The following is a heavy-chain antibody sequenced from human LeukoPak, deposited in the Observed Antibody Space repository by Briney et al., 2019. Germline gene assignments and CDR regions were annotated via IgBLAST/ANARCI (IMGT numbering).Heavy chain of an antibody. V-gene: IGHV5-10-1*01. CDR2: IDPSDSHT. D-gene: IGHD3-10*01. J-gene: IGHJ6*04. Sequence: GECLRISCKGSGYSFTSYWISWVRQMPGKGLECMGRIDPSDSHTNYSPSLQGHVTISPDKSISTAYLQCSSLKASDTGMYYCAIHNHGSGLESMDVWGKGTTVTVSS. CDR1: GYSFTSYW. CDR3: AIHNHGSGLESMDV.